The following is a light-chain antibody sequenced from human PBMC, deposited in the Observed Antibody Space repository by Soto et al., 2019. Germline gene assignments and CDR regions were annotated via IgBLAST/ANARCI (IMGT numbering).Light chain of an antibody. CDR2: GPS. CDR1: QSVTSSY. Sequence: EIVLTQSPGTLSLSPGERATLSCRASQSVTSSYLAWYQQKPGQAPRLLISGPSSRATGIPDRFSGSGSGTDFTLTISRLEPEDFAVYYCQQYGSSPTFGQGTRLEIK. V-gene: IGKV3-20*01. CDR3: QQYGSSPT. J-gene: IGKJ5*01.